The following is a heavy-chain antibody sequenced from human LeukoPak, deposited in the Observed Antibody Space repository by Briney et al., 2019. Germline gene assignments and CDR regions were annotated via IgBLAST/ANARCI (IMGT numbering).Heavy chain of an antibody. V-gene: IGHV3-30*04. CDR1: GFTFSSYA. D-gene: IGHD6-13*01. CDR2: ISYDGSNK. Sequence: GGSLRLSCAASGFTFSSYAMHWVRQAPGKGLEWVAVISYDGSNKYYADSVKGRFTISRDNSKNTLYLQMNSLRAEDTAVYYCARDPTAGYSSSWYPYYFDYWGQGTLVTVSS. J-gene: IGHJ4*02. CDR3: ARDPTAGYSSSWYPYYFDY.